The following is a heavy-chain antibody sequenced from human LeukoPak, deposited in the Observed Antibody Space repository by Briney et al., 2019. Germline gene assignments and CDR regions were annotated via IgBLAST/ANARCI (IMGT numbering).Heavy chain of an antibody. CDR1: GYTFTSYG. CDR3: ARVEWELLLNDY. V-gene: IGHV1-18*01. D-gene: IGHD1-26*01. J-gene: IGHJ4*02. CDR2: FSAYNGNT. Sequence: ASVKVSCKASGYTFTSYGISWVRQAPGQGLEWMGWFSAYNGNTNYAQKLQGRVTMTTDTSTSTAYMELRSLRSDDTAVYYCARVEWELLLNDYWGQGTLVTVSS.